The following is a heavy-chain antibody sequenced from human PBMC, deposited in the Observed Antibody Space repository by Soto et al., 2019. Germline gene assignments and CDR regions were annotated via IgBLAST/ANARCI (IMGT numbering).Heavy chain of an antibody. D-gene: IGHD4-17*01. Sequence: SVKVSCKASGGTFSSYAISWVRQAPGQGLEWMGGIIPIFGTANYAQKFQGRVTITADESTSTAYMELSSLRSEDTAVYYCARTTTATTFSVVVWFDPWGQGTLVTVSS. CDR2: IIPIFGTA. CDR3: ARTTTATTFSVVVWFDP. CDR1: GGTFSSYA. V-gene: IGHV1-69*13. J-gene: IGHJ5*02.